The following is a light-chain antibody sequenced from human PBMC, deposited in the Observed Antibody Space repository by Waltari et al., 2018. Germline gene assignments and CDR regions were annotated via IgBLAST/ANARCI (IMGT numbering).Light chain of an antibody. Sequence: QSVLAQPPSASGTPGQRTTISCSGSNSNIGSNPVNWYQQFPGTAPRLLIYSNNQRPSGVPDRFSASKSGSSAALAIYGLHSEDEADYYCSTWDDRLTGVVFGGGTKVTVL. J-gene: IGLJ2*01. CDR3: STWDDRLTGVV. CDR2: SNN. CDR1: NSNIGSNP. V-gene: IGLV1-44*01.